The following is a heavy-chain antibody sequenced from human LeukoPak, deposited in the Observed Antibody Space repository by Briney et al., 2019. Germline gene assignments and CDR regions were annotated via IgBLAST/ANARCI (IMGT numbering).Heavy chain of an antibody. CDR3: ARDPPRAAWVFDY. J-gene: IGHJ4*02. Sequence: PGGSLRLSRAASGFTFSNYAMSWVRQAPGQALEWVSAITSGGGTTYYASSVKGRFTISRYNSKNTLYLQMNSLRAEDTAVYYCARDPPRAAWVFDYWGQGTLVSVSS. CDR2: ITSGGGTT. CDR1: GFTFSNYA. D-gene: IGHD6-25*01. V-gene: IGHV3-23*01.